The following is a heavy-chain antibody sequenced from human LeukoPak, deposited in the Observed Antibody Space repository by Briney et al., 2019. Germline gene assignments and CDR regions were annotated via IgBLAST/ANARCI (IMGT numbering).Heavy chain of an antibody. CDR3: ARHLRWRTSFSPFDY. CDR2: IYTSGST. V-gene: IGHV4-61*02. J-gene: IGHJ4*02. CDR1: GGSISSGSYY. Sequence: SETLSLTCTVSGGSISSGSYYWSWIRQPAGKGLEWIGRIYTSGSTNYNPSLKSRVTISVDTSKNQLSLKLSSVTAADTAVYYCARHLRWRTSFSPFDYWGQGTLVTVSS. D-gene: IGHD3/OR15-3a*01.